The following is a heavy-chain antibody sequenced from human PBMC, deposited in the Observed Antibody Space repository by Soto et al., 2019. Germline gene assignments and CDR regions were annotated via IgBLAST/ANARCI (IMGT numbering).Heavy chain of an antibody. V-gene: IGHV3-11*01. CDR2: ISSSGSTI. CDR1: GFTFSDYY. D-gene: IGHD2-15*01. CDR3: ARQYCSGGSCYSRGAFDI. J-gene: IGHJ3*02. Sequence: GGSLRLSCAASGFTFSDYYMVWIRQAPGKGLEWVSYISSSGSTIYYADSVKGRFTVSRDNAKNSLYLQMNSLRAEDTAVYYCARQYCSGGSCYSRGAFDIWGQGTMVTVSS.